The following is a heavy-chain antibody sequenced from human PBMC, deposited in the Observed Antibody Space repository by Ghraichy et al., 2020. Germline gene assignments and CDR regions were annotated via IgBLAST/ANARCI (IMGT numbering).Heavy chain of an antibody. CDR2: INHSGST. D-gene: IGHD2-2*01. Sequence: SETLSLTCAVYGGSFSGYYWSWFRQPPGKGLEWIGEINHSGSTNYNPSLKSRVTISVDTSKNQFSLKLSSVTAADTAVYYCAKSARSPHCSSTSCHYYYYYYYMDVWGKGTTVTVSS. J-gene: IGHJ6*03. V-gene: IGHV4-34*01. CDR3: AKSARSPHCSSTSCHYYYYYYYMDV. CDR1: GGSFSGYY.